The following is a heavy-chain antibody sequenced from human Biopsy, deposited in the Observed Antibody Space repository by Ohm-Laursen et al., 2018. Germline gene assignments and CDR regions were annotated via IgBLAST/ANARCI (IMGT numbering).Heavy chain of an antibody. CDR3: TLEGAGFDN. CDR1: GFTFSASA. Sequence: SLRLSCTSSGFTFSASAVHWVRQASGKGLEWVGRIRSKAKSYATAYAASVTGSFTISRNDSKNTTYLQMNSRKTEGTAVYYCTLEGAGFDNWGQGTLVTVSS. V-gene: IGHV3-73*01. CDR2: IRSKAKSYAT. J-gene: IGHJ4*02. D-gene: IGHD3-10*01.